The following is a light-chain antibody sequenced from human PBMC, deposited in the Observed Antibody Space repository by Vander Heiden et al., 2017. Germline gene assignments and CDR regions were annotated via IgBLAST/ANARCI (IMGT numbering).Light chain of an antibody. Sequence: QSALTQPASVSGSPGQSIPIPCAGTSSDVGNDNYVSWYQQHPGKAPKLVIYDVTNRPSGVSNRFSGAKSGNTASLTISGLQPEDEADYYCSSYTTSSTQVFGTGTKVTVL. CDR3: SSYTTSSTQV. J-gene: IGLJ1*01. CDR2: DVT. V-gene: IGLV2-14*03. CDR1: SSDVGNDNY.